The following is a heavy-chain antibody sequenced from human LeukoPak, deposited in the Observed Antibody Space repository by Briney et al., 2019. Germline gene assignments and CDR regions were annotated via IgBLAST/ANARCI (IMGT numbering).Heavy chain of an antibody. J-gene: IGHJ4*02. CDR1: GYTFTSYA. CDR2: INAGNGNT. Sequence: ASVKVSCKASGYTFTSYAMHWVRQAPGQRLEWMGWINAGNGNTKYSQKFQGRVTITRDTSASTAYMELSSLRSEDTAVYYCARAPGWHLLFNYWGQGTLVTVSS. V-gene: IGHV1-3*01. CDR3: ARAPGWHLLFNY. D-gene: IGHD2-15*01.